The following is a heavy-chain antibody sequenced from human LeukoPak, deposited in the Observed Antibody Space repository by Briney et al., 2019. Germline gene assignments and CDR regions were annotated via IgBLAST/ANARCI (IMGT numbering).Heavy chain of an antibody. CDR2: ISWNSGSI. J-gene: IGHJ6*03. V-gene: IGHV3-9*01. Sequence: GRSLRLSCAASGFTFDDYAMHWVRQAPGKGLEWVSGISWNSGSIGYADSVKGRFTISRDNAKNSLYLQMNSLRVEDTALYYCARAASGSYYDYYYMDVWGKGTTVTVS. CDR1: GFTFDDYA. CDR3: ARAASGSYYDYYYMDV. D-gene: IGHD3-10*01.